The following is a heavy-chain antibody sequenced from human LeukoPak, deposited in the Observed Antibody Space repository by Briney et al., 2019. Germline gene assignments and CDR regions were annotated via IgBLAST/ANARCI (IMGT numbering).Heavy chain of an antibody. CDR1: GGSITNSY. V-gene: IGHV4-59*08. CDR2: IYYTGST. Sequence: SETLSLTCSVSGGSITNSYWSWIRQPPGKGLEWIGYIYYTGSTTYSPSYKSRVTISVDTSMNQISLKLTSVTAADTAVYYCARHVAVGETAWGQGILVTVFS. J-gene: IGHJ5*02. CDR3: ARHVAVGETA. D-gene: IGHD1-26*01.